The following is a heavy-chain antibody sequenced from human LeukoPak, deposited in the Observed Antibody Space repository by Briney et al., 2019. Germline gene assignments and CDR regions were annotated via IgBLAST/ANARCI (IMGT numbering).Heavy chain of an antibody. CDR1: GGSIRPYH. CDR2: VYFTGST. J-gene: IGHJ5*02. V-gene: IGHV4-59*01. Sequence: SETLSLTCTVSGGSIRPYHWSWVRHPPGKGLEWIGNVYFTGSTNYSPSLKSRVTISVETSKNQLSLKLNSVTAADTAVYYCARVGRREQWLVGREYNWFDPWGQGTLVTVSS. D-gene: IGHD6-19*01. CDR3: ARVGRREQWLVGREYNWFDP.